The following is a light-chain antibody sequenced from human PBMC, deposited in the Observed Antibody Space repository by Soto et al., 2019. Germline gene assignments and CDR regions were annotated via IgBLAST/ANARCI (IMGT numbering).Light chain of an antibody. J-gene: IGKJ1*01. V-gene: IGKV1-39*01. CDR2: AAS. CDR3: QQSYSTRWT. CDR1: QSISSY. Sequence: DIQMTQSPSSLSASVGDRVTITCRASQSISSYLNWYQQKPGKAPKLLIYAASSLQSGVPSRFSGSGSGTDFTLTISSPLPEDFATYYCQQSYSTRWTFGQGTKVEIK.